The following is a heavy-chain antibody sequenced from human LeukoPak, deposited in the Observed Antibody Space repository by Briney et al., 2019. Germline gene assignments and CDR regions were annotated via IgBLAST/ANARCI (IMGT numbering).Heavy chain of an antibody. V-gene: IGHV6-1*01. J-gene: IGHJ6*02. Sequence: SQTLSLTCAISGDSVSSNSAAWNWIRQSPSRGLEWLGRTYYRSKWYNDYAVSVKSRITINPDTSKNQFSLQLNSVTPEDTAVYYCAREVRSLLWFGEPPGMDVWGQGTMVTVSS. D-gene: IGHD3-10*01. CDR3: AREVRSLLWFGEPPGMDV. CDR2: TYYRSKWYN. CDR1: GDSVSSNSAA.